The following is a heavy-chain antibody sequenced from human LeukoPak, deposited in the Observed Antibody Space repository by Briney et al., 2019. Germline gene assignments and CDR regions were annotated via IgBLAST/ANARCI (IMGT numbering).Heavy chain of an antibody. CDR2: IYSSGST. CDR1: GFTVSSNY. V-gene: IGHV3-66*02. J-gene: IGHJ6*03. CDR3: ARSPDYGDYYYYMDV. D-gene: IGHD4-17*01. Sequence: GGSLRLSCAASGFTVSSNYMSWVRQAPGKGLEWVSVIYSSGSTYYADSVKGRFTISRDNSKNTLYLQMNSLRAEDTAVYYCARSPDYGDYYYYMDVWGKGTTVTVSS.